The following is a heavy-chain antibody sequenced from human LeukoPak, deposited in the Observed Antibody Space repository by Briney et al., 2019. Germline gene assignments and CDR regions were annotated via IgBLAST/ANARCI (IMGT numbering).Heavy chain of an antibody. CDR2: IYSGGST. D-gene: IGHD1-14*01. Sequence: GGSLRLSCAASGFTVSSNYMSWVRQAPGKGLEWVSVIYSGGSTYYADSVKGRFTISRDNSKNTLYLQMNSLRAEDTAVYYCAIDRTYDYYYYGMDVWGQGTTVTVSS. J-gene: IGHJ6*02. CDR1: GFTVSSNY. V-gene: IGHV3-66*01. CDR3: AIDRTYDYYYYGMDV.